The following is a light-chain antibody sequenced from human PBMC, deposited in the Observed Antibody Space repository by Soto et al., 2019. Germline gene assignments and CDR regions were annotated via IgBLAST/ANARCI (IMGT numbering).Light chain of an antibody. Sequence: QSVLTQSPSASASLGASVKLTCTLSSGHTSYAIAWHQQQPEKGPRFLMKIDSDGSHIKGDGIPDRFSGSRSGAERYLSISSLQYEDEADYYCQTWGTGIQWVFGGGTKVTVL. CDR3: QTWGTGIQWV. CDR1: SGHTSYA. CDR2: IDSDGSH. J-gene: IGLJ3*02. V-gene: IGLV4-69*01.